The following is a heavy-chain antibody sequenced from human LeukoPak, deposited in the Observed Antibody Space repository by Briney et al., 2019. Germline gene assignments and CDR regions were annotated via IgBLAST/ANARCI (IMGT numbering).Heavy chain of an antibody. CDR1: GGSFSGYY. D-gene: IGHD3-10*01. Sequence: SETLSLTCAVYGGSFSGYYWSWIRQPPGKGLEWIGEINHSGSTNYNPSPKSRVTISVDTSKNQFSLKLSSVTAADPAVYYCARGRLNHYYGSGSIFDYWGQGTLVTVSS. CDR3: ARGRLNHYYGSGSIFDY. V-gene: IGHV4-34*01. J-gene: IGHJ4*02. CDR2: INHSGST.